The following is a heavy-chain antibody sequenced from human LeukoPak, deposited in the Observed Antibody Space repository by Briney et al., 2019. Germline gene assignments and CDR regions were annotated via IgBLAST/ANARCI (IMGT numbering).Heavy chain of an antibody. V-gene: IGHV4-4*02. Sequence: TSGTLSLTCAVSGGSISSSNWWSWVRQPPGKGLEWIGEIYHSGSTNYNPSLKSRVTISVDTSKNQFSLKLSSVTAADTAVYYCARVPVELTYYDSSGYYFDYWGQGTLVTVSS. D-gene: IGHD3-22*01. CDR1: GGSISSSNW. CDR2: IYHSGST. CDR3: ARVPVELTYYDSSGYYFDY. J-gene: IGHJ4*02.